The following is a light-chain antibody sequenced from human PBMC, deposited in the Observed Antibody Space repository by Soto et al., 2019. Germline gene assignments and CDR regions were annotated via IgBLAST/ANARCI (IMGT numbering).Light chain of an antibody. CDR1: TSNIGTGYD. CDR2: SNN. V-gene: IGLV1-40*01. J-gene: IGLJ2*01. CDR3: ASWDDRLGAVI. Sequence: QSVLTQPPSVSGAPGQRVTISCTGSTSNIGTGYDVHWYQQLPGTAPKLLMHSNNLRPSGVPERISGSKFSTAASLAISGLRSEDEAVYYCASWDDRLGAVIFGGGTKLTVL.